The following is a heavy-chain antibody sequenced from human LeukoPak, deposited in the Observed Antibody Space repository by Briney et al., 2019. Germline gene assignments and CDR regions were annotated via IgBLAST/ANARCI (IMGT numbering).Heavy chain of an antibody. D-gene: IGHD6-13*01. CDR1: GGTFSSYA. Sequence: SVTVSCTASGGTFSSYAISWVRQAPGQGLEWMGGIIPIFGTANYAQKFQGRVTITADESTSTAYMELSSLRSEDTAVYYCARGSGDIAAAGPSSYYFDYWGQGTLVTVSS. V-gene: IGHV1-69*13. CDR2: IIPIFGTA. CDR3: ARGSGDIAAAGPSSYYFDY. J-gene: IGHJ4*02.